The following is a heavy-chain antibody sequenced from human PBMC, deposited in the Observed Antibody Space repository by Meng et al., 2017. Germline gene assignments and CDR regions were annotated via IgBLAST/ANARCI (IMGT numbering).Heavy chain of an antibody. Sequence: QVLLVESGAEVKKPGAAVKVSCKAAGYSFTSYGISWVRQATGQGLEWMGWISDYNGNTNYAQKLQGRVTMTTDTSTSKAYMELRSLRSDEPDVYYCARVLRPYSSSSNFDYWGQGTLVTVSS. CDR2: ISDYNGNT. J-gene: IGHJ4*02. V-gene: IGHV1-18*01. D-gene: IGHD6-6*01. CDR1: GYSFTSYG. CDR3: ARVLRPYSSSSNFDY.